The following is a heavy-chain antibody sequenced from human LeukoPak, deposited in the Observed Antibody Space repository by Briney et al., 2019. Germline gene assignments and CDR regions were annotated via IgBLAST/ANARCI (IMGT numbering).Heavy chain of an antibody. CDR1: RGSISSYY. CDR3: ARGIHTDTGYSSSCFDY. J-gene: IGHJ4*02. CDR2: IYYSGST. Sequence: SETLSLTCTDSRGSISSYYWSWIRQPPGKGLEGIGYIYYSGSTNYNPSLTRRVSISVDTSKNQFSLKLSSVTAADTAVYYCARGIHTDTGYSSSCFDYWGQRTLVTVSS. D-gene: IGHD6-13*01. V-gene: IGHV4-59*01.